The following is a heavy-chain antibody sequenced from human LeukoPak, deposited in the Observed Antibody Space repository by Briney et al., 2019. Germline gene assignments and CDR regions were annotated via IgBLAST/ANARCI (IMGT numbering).Heavy chain of an antibody. CDR2: ISGSGGTI. CDR1: GFTFSTYA. Sequence: PGGSLRLPCAASGFTFSTYAMSWVRQAPGKGLQWVSAISGSGGTIFYADSVKGRFTIPRDNSKNTLYLQMNSLRAEDTAVYYCVKIWSCSGYEIFWGQGTLVTVSS. D-gene: IGHD3-22*01. CDR3: VKIWSCSGYEIF. J-gene: IGHJ4*02. V-gene: IGHV3-23*01.